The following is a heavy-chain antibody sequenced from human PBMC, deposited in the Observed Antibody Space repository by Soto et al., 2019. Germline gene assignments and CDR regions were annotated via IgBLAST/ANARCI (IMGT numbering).Heavy chain of an antibody. V-gene: IGHV4-59*01. CDR3: ARDYYYYDSSGYYPMLGY. CDR1: GGSISSYY. J-gene: IGHJ4*02. CDR2: IYYSGNT. D-gene: IGHD3-22*01. Sequence: PSETLSLTCTVSGGSISSYYWSWIRQPPGKGLEWIGYIYYSGNTNYNPSLKSRVTISVDTSKNQFSLKLSSVTAADTAVYYCARDYYYYDSSGYYPMLGYWGQGTLVTVSS.